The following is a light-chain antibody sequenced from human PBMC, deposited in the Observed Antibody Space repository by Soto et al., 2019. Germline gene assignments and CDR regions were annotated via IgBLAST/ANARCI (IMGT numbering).Light chain of an antibody. V-gene: IGLV1-40*01. CDR3: QSYDSSLSGYV. CDR2: GNN. Sequence: QPVLTQPSSVSGGPGQRVTISCTGSSPNIGAGYEVHWYQQLPGTAPKLLIYGNNNRPSGVPDRFSGSKSGTSASLAITGLQAEDEADYYCQSYDSSLSGYVFGIGTKVTV. J-gene: IGLJ1*01. CDR1: SPNIGAGYE.